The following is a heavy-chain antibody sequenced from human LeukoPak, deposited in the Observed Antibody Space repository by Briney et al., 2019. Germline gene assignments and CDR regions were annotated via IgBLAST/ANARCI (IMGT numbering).Heavy chain of an antibody. V-gene: IGHV3-30-3*01. Sequence: PGRSLRLSCAASGFTFSSYAMHWVRQAPGKGLEWVAVISYDGSNKYYADSVKGRFTISRDNAKNSLYLQMNSLRAEDTAVYYCARDIAAAGRKPDYWGQGTLVTVSS. CDR1: GFTFSSYA. CDR2: ISYDGSNK. CDR3: ARDIAAAGRKPDY. J-gene: IGHJ4*02. D-gene: IGHD6-13*01.